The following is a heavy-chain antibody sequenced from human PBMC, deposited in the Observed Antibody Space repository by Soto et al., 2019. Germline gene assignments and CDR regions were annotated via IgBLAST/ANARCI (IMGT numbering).Heavy chain of an antibody. Sequence: PGGSLRLSXAASEFTFSSYCMSWVRQAPGKGLEWVANIKQDGSERYYVDSVKGRFTISRDNAKNSLFLQMNSLRADDTAVYYCASETSSGTSDYWGQGTLVTVSS. V-gene: IGHV3-7*03. CDR3: ASETSSGTSDY. CDR2: IKQDGSER. J-gene: IGHJ4*02. D-gene: IGHD1-26*01. CDR1: EFTFSSYC.